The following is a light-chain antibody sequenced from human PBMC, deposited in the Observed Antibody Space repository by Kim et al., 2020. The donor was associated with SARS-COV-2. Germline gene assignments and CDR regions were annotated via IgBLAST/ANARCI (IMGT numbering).Light chain of an antibody. Sequence: LSPGERATLSCRASQSVSSYLAWYQQKPGQAPRLLIYDASNRATGISARFSGSGSGTDFTLTISSLEPEDFAVYYCQQRSNWPPFFGGGTKVDIK. J-gene: IGKJ4*01. CDR1: QSVSSY. CDR2: DAS. CDR3: QQRSNWPPF. V-gene: IGKV3-11*01.